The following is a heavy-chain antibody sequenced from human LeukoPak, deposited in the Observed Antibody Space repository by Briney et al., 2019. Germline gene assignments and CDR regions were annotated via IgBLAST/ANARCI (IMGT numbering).Heavy chain of an antibody. CDR3: ARDSRSGYSLGLFSYFDY. V-gene: IGHV3-48*01. CDR2: ISGSSRPI. CDR1: GFTFSSYS. Sequence: PGGSLRLSCAASGFTFSSYSMNWVRQAPGRGLEWVSYISGSSRPIYYADSVKGRFTISRDNAKDSLYLQMNSLRAEDTAVYYCARDSRSGYSLGLFSYFDYWGQGTLVTVSS. J-gene: IGHJ4*02. D-gene: IGHD3-22*01.